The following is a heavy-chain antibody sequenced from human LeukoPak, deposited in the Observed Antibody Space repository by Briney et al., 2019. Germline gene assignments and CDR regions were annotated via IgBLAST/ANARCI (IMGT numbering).Heavy chain of an antibody. CDR1: GYIFTDYD. D-gene: IGHD6-13*01. Sequence: GASVKVSCKASGYIFTDYDINWVRQATGQGPEWMGWTNPISGYTGSAQKFQGRVTMTRDTSISTAYLELSSLRSDDTAVYYCARGNRLYSSSWSSLPFDIWGQGTMVTVSS. V-gene: IGHV1-8*01. CDR2: TNPISGYT. CDR3: ARGNRLYSSSWSSLPFDI. J-gene: IGHJ3*02.